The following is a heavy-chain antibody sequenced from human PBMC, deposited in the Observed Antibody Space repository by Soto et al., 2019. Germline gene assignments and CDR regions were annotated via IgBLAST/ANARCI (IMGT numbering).Heavy chain of an antibody. V-gene: IGHV3-23*01. CDR3: ARAAHFIVVVPAAMSYYYYYMDV. D-gene: IGHD2-2*01. J-gene: IGHJ6*03. CDR1: GFTFSSYA. Sequence: PGGSLRLSCAASGFTFSSYAMSWVRPAPGKGLEWVSAISGSGGSTYYADSVKGRFTISRDNSKNTLYLQMNSLRAEDTAVYYCARAAHFIVVVPAAMSYYYYYMDVWGKGTTVTVSS. CDR2: ISGSGGST.